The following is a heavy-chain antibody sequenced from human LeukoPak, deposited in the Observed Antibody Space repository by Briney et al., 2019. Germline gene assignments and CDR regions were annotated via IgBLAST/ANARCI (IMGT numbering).Heavy chain of an antibody. Sequence: PSETLSLTCTVSGYSIGNGYYWGWIRQPPGKGLEWIGSIYHSGNTFYNPSLKSRVTISVDTSKNQFSLKLSSVTAADTAVYYCARVQRGYSGRTTPQNNWFDPWGQGTLVTVSS. V-gene: IGHV4-38-2*02. CDR3: ARVQRGYSGRTTPQNNWFDP. J-gene: IGHJ5*02. CDR2: IYHSGNT. CDR1: GYSIGNGYY. D-gene: IGHD5-12*01.